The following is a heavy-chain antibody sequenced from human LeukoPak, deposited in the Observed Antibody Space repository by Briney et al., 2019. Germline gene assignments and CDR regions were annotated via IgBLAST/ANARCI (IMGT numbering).Heavy chain of an antibody. J-gene: IGHJ6*02. CDR2: IYHSGST. CDR3: ARDRIVVVPAAIRLWYYYGMDV. V-gene: IGHV4-30-2*01. CDR1: GGSISSGGYS. Sequence: SETLSLTCAVSGGSISSGGYSWSWIRQPPGKGLEWIGYIYHSGSTYYNPSLKSRVTISVDRSKNQFSLKLSSVTAADTAVYYCARDRIVVVPAAIRLWYYYGMDVWGQGTTVTVSS. D-gene: IGHD2-2*02.